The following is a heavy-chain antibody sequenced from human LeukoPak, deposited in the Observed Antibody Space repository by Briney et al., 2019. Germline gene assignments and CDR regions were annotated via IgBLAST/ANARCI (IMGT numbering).Heavy chain of an antibody. D-gene: IGHD6-6*01. J-gene: IGHJ4*02. CDR1: GFTLTDNW. CDR3: AGAHSSSPAEY. CDR2: IKQDGSVK. Sequence: GGSLRLSCEASGFTLTDNWMSWVRQAPGKGLEWLANIKQDGSVKYYVDSVKGRFTISRDNAKNSLFLQMNSLRAEDTAVYYCAGAHSSSPAEYWGQGTLVTVSS. V-gene: IGHV3-7*04.